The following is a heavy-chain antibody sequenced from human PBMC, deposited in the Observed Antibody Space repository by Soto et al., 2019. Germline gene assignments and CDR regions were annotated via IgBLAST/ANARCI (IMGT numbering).Heavy chain of an antibody. D-gene: IGHD2-2*01. CDR1: GHSFTSYW. J-gene: IGHJ6*02. CDR2: IDPSGSYT. V-gene: IGHV5-10-1*01. Sequence: GESLKISCKGSGHSFTSYWISWVRQMPGKGLEWMGRIDPSGSYTNYSPSFQGHVTISANKSISTAYLQWSSLKASDTAMYYCARLMGYCSSTSCHYYYYYGMDVWGQGTTVTVSS. CDR3: ARLMGYCSSTSCHYYYYYGMDV.